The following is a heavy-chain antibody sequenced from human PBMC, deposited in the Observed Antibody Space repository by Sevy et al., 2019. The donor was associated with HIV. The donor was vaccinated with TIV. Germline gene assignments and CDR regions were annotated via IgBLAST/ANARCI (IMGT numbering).Heavy chain of an antibody. V-gene: IGHV3-48*02. Sequence: GGSLRLSCAASGFNFRNYSMTWVRQAPGKGLDWVSYISSGSGTIHYAVSVKDRFTISRDKAKNSLFLQMNSLRDEDTAIYYCARPYCSGDDCYSELDYWGQGILVTVSS. CDR1: GFNFRNYS. CDR3: ARPYCSGDDCYSELDY. J-gene: IGHJ4*02. D-gene: IGHD2-15*01. CDR2: ISSGSGTI.